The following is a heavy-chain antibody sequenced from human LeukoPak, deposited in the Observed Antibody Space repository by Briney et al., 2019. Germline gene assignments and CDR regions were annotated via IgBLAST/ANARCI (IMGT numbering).Heavy chain of an antibody. CDR2: ISYDGSNK. CDR3: ARERMTGDAFDI. D-gene: IGHD2-15*01. Sequence: GRSLRLSCAASGFTFSSYAMHWVRQAPGKGLEWVAVISYDGSNKYYADSVKGRFTISRDNSKNTLYLQMNSLRAEDTAVYYCARERMTGDAFDIWGQGTMVTVSS. V-gene: IGHV3-30*04. CDR1: GFTFSSYA. J-gene: IGHJ3*02.